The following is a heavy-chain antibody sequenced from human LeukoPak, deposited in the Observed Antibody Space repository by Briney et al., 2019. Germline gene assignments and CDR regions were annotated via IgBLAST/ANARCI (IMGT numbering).Heavy chain of an antibody. CDR2: INHSGST. CDR3: ARHRGGSGLRS. V-gene: IGHV4-34*01. Sequence: SETLSLTCAVYGGSFSGYYWSWIRQPPGKGLEWIGEINHSGSTNYNPSLKSRVTISVDTSKNQFFLKLSSVTAADTAVYYCARHRGGSGLRSWGQGTLVTVSS. CDR1: GGSFSGYY. J-gene: IGHJ4*02. D-gene: IGHD3-16*01.